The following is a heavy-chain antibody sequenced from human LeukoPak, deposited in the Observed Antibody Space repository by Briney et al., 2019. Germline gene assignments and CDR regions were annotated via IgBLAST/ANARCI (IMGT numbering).Heavy chain of an antibody. V-gene: IGHV3-74*01. CDR1: GFTFSSYW. CDR2: INSDGSST. CDR3: ARGTGSYYSLGY. J-gene: IGHJ4*02. D-gene: IGHD1-26*01. Sequence: GGSLRLSCAASGFTFSSYWMHWVRQAPGKGLVWVSRINSDGSSTSYADSVKGRFTISRDNAKNTLYLHMDSLRAEDTAMYYCARGTGSYYSLGYWGQGTLVTVSS.